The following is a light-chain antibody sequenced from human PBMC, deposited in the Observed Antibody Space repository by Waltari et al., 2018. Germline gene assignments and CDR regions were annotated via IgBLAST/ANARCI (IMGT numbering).Light chain of an antibody. CDR1: QYVKNN. J-gene: IGKJ4*01. Sequence: TVRASQYVKNNLAWFQQKPGKAPKVLIHKASRLESGVPSRFSGSGFGTEFILSISSLQPDDFATYYCQEYDSLPITFGGGTKVEIK. CDR2: KAS. CDR3: QEYDSLPIT. V-gene: IGKV1-5*03.